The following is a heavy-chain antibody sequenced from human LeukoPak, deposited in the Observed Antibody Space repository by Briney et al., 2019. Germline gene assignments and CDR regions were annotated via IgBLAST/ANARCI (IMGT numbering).Heavy chain of an antibody. D-gene: IGHD3-10*01. V-gene: IGHV1-46*01. CDR2: INPSGGST. Sequence: ASVKVSCKASGYTFTSYYMHWVRQAPGQGLEWMGIINPSGGSTSYAQKFQGRVTITRNTSISTAYMELSSLRSEDTAVYYCARAGYGSGSWLGYWGQGTLVTVSS. J-gene: IGHJ4*02. CDR3: ARAGYGSGSWLGY. CDR1: GYTFTSYY.